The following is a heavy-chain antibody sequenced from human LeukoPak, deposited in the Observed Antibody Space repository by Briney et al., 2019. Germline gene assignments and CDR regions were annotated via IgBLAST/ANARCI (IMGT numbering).Heavy chain of an antibody. CDR3: AREIGGGPYYFDY. Sequence: SVKVSCKASGYTFTSYGISWVRQAPGQGLEWMGWMNPNSGNTGYAQKFQGRVTMTRNTSISTAYMELSSLTSDDTAVYYCAREIGGGPYYFDYWGQGTLVTVSS. J-gene: IGHJ4*02. CDR1: GYTFTSYG. CDR2: MNPNSGNT. D-gene: IGHD2/OR15-2a*01. V-gene: IGHV1-8*02.